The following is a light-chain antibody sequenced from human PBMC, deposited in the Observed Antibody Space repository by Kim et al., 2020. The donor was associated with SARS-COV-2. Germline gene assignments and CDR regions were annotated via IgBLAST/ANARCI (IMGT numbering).Light chain of an antibody. CDR1: QSISSY. Sequence: DIQMTQSPSSLSASVGDRVTITCRASQSISSYLNWYQQKPGKAPKFLIYAASSLQSGVPSRFSGSGSGTDFTLTISSLQPEDFATYYCQQSYSIPPLTFGGGTKLEIK. CDR3: QQSYSIPPLT. CDR2: AAS. V-gene: IGKV1-39*01. J-gene: IGKJ4*01.